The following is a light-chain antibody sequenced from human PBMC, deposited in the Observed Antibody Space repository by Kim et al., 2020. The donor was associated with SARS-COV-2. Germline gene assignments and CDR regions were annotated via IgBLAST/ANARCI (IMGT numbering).Light chain of an antibody. CDR2: GRD. J-gene: IGLJ1*01. CDR3: NARDGHV. CDR1: SLRNFY. Sequence: SSELTQDPAVSVALGQTVRITCQGNSLRNFYASWYQQKPGQAPVLVIYGRDNRPSGIPDRISGSSSGNTAYLTITGAQAEDEADYYCNARDGHVFGTGSK. V-gene: IGLV3-19*01.